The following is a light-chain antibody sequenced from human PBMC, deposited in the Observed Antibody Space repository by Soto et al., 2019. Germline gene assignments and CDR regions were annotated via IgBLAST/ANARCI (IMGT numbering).Light chain of an antibody. J-gene: IGLJ2*01. CDR3: SSYTSTSTV. CDR1: SNDIGIYNY. V-gene: IGLV2-14*01. Sequence: HSVLTQPASVSGSPGQSISISCTGTSNDIGIYNYVSWYQQYPGKAPKLMIYEVNNRLSGVSNRFSGSKSGNTASLTISGLQAEDEAYYYCSSYTSTSTVFGGGTKLTVL. CDR2: EVN.